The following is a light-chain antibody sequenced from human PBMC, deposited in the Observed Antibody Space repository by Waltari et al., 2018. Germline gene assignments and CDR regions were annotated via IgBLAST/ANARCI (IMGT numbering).Light chain of an antibody. CDR2: GAS. Sequence: EIVLTQSPGTLSLSPGERAPLSCRASQSVGSRYLAWYQQKAGQAPRLLISGASNRATGIPDRFSGSGSGTDFTLTISGLEPEDFAVYNCQQYNNSPWTFGQGTKVEIK. J-gene: IGKJ1*01. CDR3: QQYNNSPWT. CDR1: QSVGSRY. V-gene: IGKV3-20*01.